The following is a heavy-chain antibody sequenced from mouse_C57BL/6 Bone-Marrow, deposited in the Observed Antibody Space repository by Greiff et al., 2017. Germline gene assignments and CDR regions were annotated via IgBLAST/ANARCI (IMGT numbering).Heavy chain of an antibody. Sequence: EVKLMESEGGLVQPGSSMKLSCTASGFTFSDYYMAWVRQVPEKGLEWVANINYDGSSTYYLDSLKSRFIISRDNAKNILYLQMSSLKSEDTATYYCARGEYYGSAWFAYWGQGTLVTVSA. CDR3: ARGEYYGSAWFAY. J-gene: IGHJ3*01. CDR2: INYDGSST. V-gene: IGHV5-16*01. CDR1: GFTFSDYY. D-gene: IGHD1-1*01.